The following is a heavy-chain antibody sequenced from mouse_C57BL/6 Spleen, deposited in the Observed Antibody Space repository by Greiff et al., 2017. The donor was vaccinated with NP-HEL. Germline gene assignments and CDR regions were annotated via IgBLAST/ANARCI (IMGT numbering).Heavy chain of an antibody. CDR2: ISDGGSYT. D-gene: IGHD4-1*01. CDR3: AREVTGTSYFDY. V-gene: IGHV5-4*01. CDR1: GFTFSSYA. Sequence: EVQLVESGGGLVKPGGSLKLSCAASGFTFSSYAMSWVRQTPEKRLEWVATISDGGSYTYYPDNVKGRFTISRDNAKNNLYLQMSHLKSEDTAMYYCAREVTGTSYFDYWGQGTTLTVSS. J-gene: IGHJ2*01.